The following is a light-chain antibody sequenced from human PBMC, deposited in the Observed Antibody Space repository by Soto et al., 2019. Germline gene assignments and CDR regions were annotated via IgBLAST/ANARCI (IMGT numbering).Light chain of an antibody. V-gene: IGKV3-20*01. Sequence: EIVLTQSPGTLSLAPGERATLSCRASQSVSSSYLAWYQQKPGQAPRLLIYDASNRATGIPDRFSGGGSVTDFTLSISRLEPEDFAVYSCQQYGRSPTTFGGGTKVEIK. J-gene: IGKJ4*01. CDR2: DAS. CDR3: QQYGRSPTT. CDR1: QSVSSSY.